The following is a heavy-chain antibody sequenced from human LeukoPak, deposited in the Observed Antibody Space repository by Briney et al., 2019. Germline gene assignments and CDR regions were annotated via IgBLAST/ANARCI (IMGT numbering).Heavy chain of an antibody. V-gene: IGHV4-59*01. Sequence: SETLSLTCTVSGGSISSYYWSWIRQPPGKGLEWIGYIYYSGSTNYKPSLKSRVTISVETSKNQFSLKLRSVTAADTAVYYCARAGAPDYGGNRDRFDPWGQGTLVTVSS. D-gene: IGHD4-23*01. J-gene: IGHJ5*02. CDR3: ARAGAPDYGGNRDRFDP. CDR2: IYYSGST. CDR1: GGSISSYY.